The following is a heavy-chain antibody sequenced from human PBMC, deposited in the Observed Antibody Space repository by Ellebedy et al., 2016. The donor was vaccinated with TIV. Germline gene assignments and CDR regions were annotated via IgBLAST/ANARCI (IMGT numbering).Heavy chain of an antibody. Sequence: MPSETLSLTCAISGDSVSSNSASWIWIRQSPSRGLECLGRTSYRSKWYNDYAVSVKSRIIINPDRSKNQFSLQLNSVTPEDTAVYYFARQHSSGPGGMDVWGQGTTVTVSS. CDR3: ARQHSSGPGGMDV. CDR2: TSYRSKWYN. D-gene: IGHD6-19*01. V-gene: IGHV6-1*01. J-gene: IGHJ6*02. CDR1: GDSVSSNSAS.